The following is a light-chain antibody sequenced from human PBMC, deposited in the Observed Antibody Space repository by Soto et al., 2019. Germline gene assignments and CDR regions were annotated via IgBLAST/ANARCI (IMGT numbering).Light chain of an antibody. Sequence: EIVITQSPATVSVSPGDRVTLSCRASRTVHSNVAWYQHKPGQAPRLLIYGASFRATGMPARLSGSGSGTDFTLTISRIEPEDFAVYYCLQRSDWRTFGRGTKVDIK. CDR2: GAS. CDR3: LQRSDWRT. J-gene: IGKJ1*01. CDR1: RTVHSN. V-gene: IGKV3D-11*03.